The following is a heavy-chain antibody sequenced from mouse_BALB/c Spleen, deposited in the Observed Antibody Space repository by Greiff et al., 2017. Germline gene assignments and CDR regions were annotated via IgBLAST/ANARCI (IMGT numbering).Heavy chain of an antibody. CDR1: GYSITSDYA. CDR3: ARGFVY. CDR2: ISYSGST. V-gene: IGHV3-2*02. Sequence: EVQLQESGPGLVKPSQSLSLTCTVTGYSITSDYAWNWIRQFPGNKLEWMGYISYSGSTSYNPSLKSRISFTRDTSKNQFFLQLNSLTTEDTATYYCARGFVYWGQGTLVTVSA. J-gene: IGHJ3*01.